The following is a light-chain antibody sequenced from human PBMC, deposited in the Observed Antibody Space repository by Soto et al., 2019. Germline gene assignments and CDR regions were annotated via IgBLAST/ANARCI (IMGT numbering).Light chain of an antibody. CDR1: SSDVGGYNY. CDR3: SSYAGSNSPYV. Sequence: QSALTQPPSASGSPGQSVIISCTGTSSDVGGYNYVSWYQHHPGKAPKLMIYEVSKRPSGVPDRFSGSKSGNTASLTVSGLQAEDEADYYCSSYAGSNSPYVFGTGTKLTVL. CDR2: EVS. V-gene: IGLV2-8*01. J-gene: IGLJ1*01.